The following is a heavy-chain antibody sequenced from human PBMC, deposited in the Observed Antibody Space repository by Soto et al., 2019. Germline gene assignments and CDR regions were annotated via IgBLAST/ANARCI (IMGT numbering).Heavy chain of an antibody. V-gene: IGHV4-39*01. J-gene: IGHJ4*02. D-gene: IGHD3-3*01. CDR2: SFYRGST. CDR1: GGSISSRSHY. Sequence: QLQLQESGPGLVKPSETLSLTCTVSGGSISSRSHYWGWIRQSPGKHLEWIGSSFYRGSTHYNPSLKTRVTIAVDTSKNQVSLKLYSVTAADTAVDYCATADGFGVVTPFFEYWGQGILVTVSS. CDR3: ATADGFGVVTPFFEY.